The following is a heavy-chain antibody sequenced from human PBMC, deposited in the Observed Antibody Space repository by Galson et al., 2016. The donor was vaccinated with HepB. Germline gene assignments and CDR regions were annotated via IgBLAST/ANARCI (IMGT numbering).Heavy chain of an antibody. D-gene: IGHD3-3*01. Sequence: SLRLSCAASGFSVYVMSWVRQAPGKGLEWVATFSGYDSSAFYADSVKGRFTIARDSSKKTLFLQMNSLRVDDTARYFCAKDLHYEIARSSSDFWRGLARRQDAGDAGMHVWGQGTTVIVSS. CDR1: GFSVYV. CDR3: AKDLHYEIARSSSDFWRGLARRQDAGDAGMHV. J-gene: IGHJ6*02. V-gene: IGHV3-23*01. CDR2: FSGYDSSA.